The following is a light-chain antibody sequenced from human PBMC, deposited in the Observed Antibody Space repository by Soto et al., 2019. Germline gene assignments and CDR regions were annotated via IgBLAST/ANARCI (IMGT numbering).Light chain of an antibody. CDR2: STS. CDR3: LLYCSGAGV. Sequence: QAVVTQEPSLTVSPGGTVTLTCASSTGAVTSNYYPNWFQQKPGQPPTPLIYSTSNKHSWTPARFSGSLLGDKAALTLSGVQPEDEADYYCLLYCSGAGVFGGGTKLTVL. CDR1: TGAVTSNYY. V-gene: IGLV7-43*01. J-gene: IGLJ2*01.